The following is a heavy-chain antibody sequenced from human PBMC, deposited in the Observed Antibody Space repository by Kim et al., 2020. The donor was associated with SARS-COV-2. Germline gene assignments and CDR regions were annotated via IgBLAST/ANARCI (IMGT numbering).Heavy chain of an antibody. CDR1: GGSISSSSYY. D-gene: IGHD2-2*01. CDR3: ARLWDIVVVPAASYQEEAFDI. V-gene: IGHV4-39*01. J-gene: IGHJ3*02. CDR2: IYYSGST. Sequence: SETLSLTCTVSGGSISSSSYYWGWIRQPPGKGLEWIGSIYYSGSTYYNPSLKSRVTISVDTSKNQFSLKVSSVTAADTAVYYCARLWDIVVVPAASYQEEAFDIWGQGTMVTVSS.